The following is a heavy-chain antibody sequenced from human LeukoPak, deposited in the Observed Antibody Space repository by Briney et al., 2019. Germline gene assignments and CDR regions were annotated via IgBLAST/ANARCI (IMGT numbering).Heavy chain of an antibody. V-gene: IGHV1-18*01. CDR3: ARIAVAADAFDI. Sequence: ASVKVSCKASGYTFTSYGISWVRQAPGQGLEWMGWISAYNGNTNYAQKLQGRCTMTTATSTSTAYMALRSLRSDDTAVYYCARIAVAADAFDIWGQGTMVTVSS. J-gene: IGHJ3*02. D-gene: IGHD6-19*01. CDR2: ISAYNGNT. CDR1: GYTFTSYG.